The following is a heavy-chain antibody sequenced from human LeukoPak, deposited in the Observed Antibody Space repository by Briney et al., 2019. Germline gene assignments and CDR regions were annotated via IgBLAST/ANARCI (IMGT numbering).Heavy chain of an antibody. D-gene: IGHD6-19*01. Sequence: QSGGSLRLSCAASGFTVGSNYMSWVRQAPGKGLEWVSVIYSGGSTYYADSVKGRFTISRDNSKNTVYLQMSSLRAEDTAIYYCAKSRSSSGWYSFDYWGQGTLVTVSS. CDR1: GFTVGSNY. CDR3: AKSRSSSGWYSFDY. V-gene: IGHV3-53*01. J-gene: IGHJ4*02. CDR2: IYSGGST.